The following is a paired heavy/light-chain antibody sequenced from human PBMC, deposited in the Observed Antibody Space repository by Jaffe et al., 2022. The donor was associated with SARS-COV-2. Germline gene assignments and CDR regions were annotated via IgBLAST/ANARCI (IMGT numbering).Heavy chain of an antibody. V-gene: IGHV3-7*01. CDR2: IKPDGSEE. CDR1: GFTFSVYW. J-gene: IGHJ6*03. Sequence: ELQLVESGGGLVQPGGSLRLSCAPSGFTFSVYWMTWVRQAPGKGLEWVANIKPDGSEEYYVDSVKGRFIISRDNAKNSLSLQMNSLRAEDTAVYYCGRDMDVWGKGTTVTVSS. CDR3: GRDMDV.
Light chain of an antibody. Sequence: QSVLIQPPSASATPGQRVTISCSGGSSNIGTYTVNWYQQLPGMAPKLLIKDDNQRPSGVPDRFSGSKSGTSASLAISGLQSEDEAAYYCASWDNSLNGWVFGGGTKLTV. CDR1: SSNIGTYT. CDR2: DDN. V-gene: IGLV1-44*01. CDR3: ASWDNSLNGWV. J-gene: IGLJ3*02.